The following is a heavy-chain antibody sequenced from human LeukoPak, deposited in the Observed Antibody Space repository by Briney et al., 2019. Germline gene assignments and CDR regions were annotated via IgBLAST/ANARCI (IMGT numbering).Heavy chain of an antibody. CDR2: IYDSGST. CDR1: GGSIRSSYYY. D-gene: IGHD4-11*01. Sequence: SETLSLTCTVSGGSIRSSYYYWGWIRQPPGKGLEWIGSIYDSGSTYYNPSLKSRVTISVDTSKNQFSLKLNSVTAADTAVYYCARARLHRVYYFDYWGQGTLVIVSS. J-gene: IGHJ4*02. CDR3: ARARLHRVYYFDY. V-gene: IGHV4-39*01.